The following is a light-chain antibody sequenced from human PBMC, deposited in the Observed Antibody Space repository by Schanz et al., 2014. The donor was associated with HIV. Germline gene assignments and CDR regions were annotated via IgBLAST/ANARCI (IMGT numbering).Light chain of an antibody. CDR2: GAS. CDR3: QQYGSS. J-gene: IGKJ3*01. CDR1: QRISDSN. Sequence: EIVLTQSPGTLSLSPGERATLSCRASQRISDSNFAWYQQKPGQAPRLLMYGASSRATGIPDRFSGSGFGTDFTLTINRVEPADFAVYYCQQYGSSFGPGTKVDIK. V-gene: IGKV3-20*01.